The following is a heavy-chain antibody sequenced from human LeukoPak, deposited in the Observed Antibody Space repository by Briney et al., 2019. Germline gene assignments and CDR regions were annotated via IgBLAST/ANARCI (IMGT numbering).Heavy chain of an antibody. V-gene: IGHV3-21*01. CDR3: AREATSGWFYFDH. CDR2: IESASNYI. J-gene: IGHJ4*02. CDR1: GFSFSDYT. Sequence: GGSLRLSCVASGFSFSDYTMNWFRQVPGEGLEWLSSIESASNYIYYADSVKDRFTISRDNAKNSLFLQMDSLTAEDTAVYYCAREATSGWFYFDHWGQGTLVAV. D-gene: IGHD6-19*01.